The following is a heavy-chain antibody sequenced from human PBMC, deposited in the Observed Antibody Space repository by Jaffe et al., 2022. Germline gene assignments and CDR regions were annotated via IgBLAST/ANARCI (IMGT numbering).Heavy chain of an antibody. D-gene: IGHD1-26*01. Sequence: EVQLVESGGGLVQPGGSLRLSCAASGFTFSRYWMHWVRQDPGKGLVWVSGINSDGSSTNYADSVKGRFTISRDNAKNTLYLQMNSLRAEDTAVYYCASFIVGALWFDPWGQGTLVTVSS. J-gene: IGHJ5*02. CDR1: GFTFSRYW. CDR3: ASFIVGALWFDP. V-gene: IGHV3-74*01. CDR2: INSDGSST.